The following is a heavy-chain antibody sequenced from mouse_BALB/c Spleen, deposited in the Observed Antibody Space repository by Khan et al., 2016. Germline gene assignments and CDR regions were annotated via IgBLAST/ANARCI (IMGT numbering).Heavy chain of an antibody. J-gene: IGHJ1*01. CDR2: ISYDGSN. D-gene: IGHD4-1*01. V-gene: IGHV3-6*02. CDR1: GYSITSGYY. CDR3: ASNWEGWYVDV. Sequence: EVQLQESGPGLVKPSQSLSLTCSVTGYSITSGYYWNWIRQFPGNKLEWMGYISYDGSNNYNPSLKNRISITRDTSKNQFFLKLNSVTTEDTATYYCASNWEGWYVDVWGAGTTVTVSS.